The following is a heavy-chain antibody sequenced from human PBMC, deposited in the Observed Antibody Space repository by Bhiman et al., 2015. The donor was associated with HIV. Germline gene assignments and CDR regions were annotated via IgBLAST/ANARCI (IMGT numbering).Heavy chain of an antibody. D-gene: IGHD6-6*01. J-gene: IGHJ5*02. CDR2: ISSSSSYI. Sequence: EVQLVESGGGLVQPGGSLRLSCAASGFTLSSHSMNWVRQTPGKGLEWVSSISSSSSYIYYADSVKGRFTISRDNAKNSLDLQMNSLRDEDTAVYYCARGSSSALSAERFDPWGQGTLVTVSS. CDR1: GFTLSSHS. V-gene: IGHV3-21*01. CDR3: ARGSSSALSAERFDP.